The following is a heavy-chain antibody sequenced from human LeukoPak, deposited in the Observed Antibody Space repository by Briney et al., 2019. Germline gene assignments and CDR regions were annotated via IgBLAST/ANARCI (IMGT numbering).Heavy chain of an antibody. J-gene: IGHJ6*03. CDR2: ISSSDSTI. D-gene: IGHD3-10*01. V-gene: IGHV3-11*01. Sequence: PGGSLRLSCAASGFTLRDYYMSWIRQAPGKGLEWVSYISSSDSTIYYADSVKGRFTISRDNAKNSLYLQMNSLRAEDTAVYYCARDAIGLRGSGKDPHYYYYYYMDAWGKGTTVTISS. CDR3: ARDAIGLRGSGKDPHYYYYYYMDA. CDR1: GFTLRDYY.